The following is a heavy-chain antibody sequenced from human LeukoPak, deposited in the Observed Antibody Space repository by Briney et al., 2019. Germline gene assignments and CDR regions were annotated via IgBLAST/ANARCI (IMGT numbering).Heavy chain of an antibody. CDR1: GFTFSSYW. D-gene: IGHD3-10*01. V-gene: IGHV3-7*04. CDR3: ARGYSGVFLWFGEPPHDAFDI. CDR2: MKQDGSDK. Sequence: RGSLRLSCVASGFTFSSYWMSWVRQAPGKGLEWVANMKQDGSDKYYVDSVKGRFTISRDNAKNSLYLQMNSLRVEDTAVYYCARGYSGVFLWFGEPPHDAFDIWGQGTMVTVSS. J-gene: IGHJ3*02.